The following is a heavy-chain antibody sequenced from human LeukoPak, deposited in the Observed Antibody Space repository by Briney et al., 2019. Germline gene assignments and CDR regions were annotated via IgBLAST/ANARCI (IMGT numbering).Heavy chain of an antibody. D-gene: IGHD6-13*01. CDR2: IYYSGST. CDR1: GGSISSSSYF. CDR3: ARLPKSSNSQAFDI. V-gene: IGHV4-39*01. Sequence: SETLSLTCTVSGGSISSSSYFWAWIRQPPRKGLEWIGSIYYSGSTYCNPSLKSRVTISVDTSKSQVSLKATSVTAADTAIYYCARLPKSSNSQAFDIWGQGTMVTVSS. J-gene: IGHJ3*02.